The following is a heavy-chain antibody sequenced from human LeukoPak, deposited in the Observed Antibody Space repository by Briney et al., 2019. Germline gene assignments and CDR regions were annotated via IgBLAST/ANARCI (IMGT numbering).Heavy chain of an antibody. CDR3: ASPYYDFWSGYYTGDGLFDY. J-gene: IGHJ4*02. CDR1: GFTFSSYA. D-gene: IGHD3-3*01. CDR2: ISYDGSNK. Sequence: PGRSLRLSCAASGFTFSSYAMHWVRQAPGKGLEWVAVISYDGSNKYYADSVKGRFTISRDNSKNTLYLQMNSLRAEDTAVYYCASPYYDFWSGYYTGDGLFDYWGQGTLVTVSS. V-gene: IGHV3-30-3*01.